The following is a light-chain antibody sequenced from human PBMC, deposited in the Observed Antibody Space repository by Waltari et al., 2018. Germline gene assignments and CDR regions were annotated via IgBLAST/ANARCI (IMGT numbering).Light chain of an antibody. J-gene: IGKJ4*01. Sequence: EIVLTQTPSTLSLSQGERDTLSCRASQSVDAHLAWYQQKPGQAPRLLIYDASNRATGTPARFSGSGSGTDFTLTINSLEPEDFAVYYCQQRTNWPRLTFGGGTKVEIK. CDR3: QQRTNWPRLT. V-gene: IGKV3-11*01. CDR2: DAS. CDR1: QSVDAH.